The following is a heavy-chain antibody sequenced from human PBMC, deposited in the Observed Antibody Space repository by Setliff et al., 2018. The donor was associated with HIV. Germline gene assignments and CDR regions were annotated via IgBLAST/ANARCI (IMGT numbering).Heavy chain of an antibody. Sequence: GSLRLSCTASGFTFDDYTMSWVRQPPGKGLEWIGYIYYSGSTNYNPSLKSRVTISVDTSKNQFSLKLSSVTAADTAVYYCARGLGLLLAYWGQGTLVTVSS. J-gene: IGHJ4*02. D-gene: IGHD2-15*01. V-gene: IGHV4-59*12. CDR3: ARGLGLLLAY. CDR1: GFTFDDYT. CDR2: IYYSGST.